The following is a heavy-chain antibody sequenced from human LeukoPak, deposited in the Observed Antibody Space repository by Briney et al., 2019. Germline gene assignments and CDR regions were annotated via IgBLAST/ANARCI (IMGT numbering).Heavy chain of an antibody. CDR2: IYSGGST. D-gene: IGHD1-26*01. J-gene: IGHJ4*02. Sequence: GGSLRLSCAASGFTVSSNYMSWVRQAPGKGLEWVSVIYSGGSTYYADSVKGRFTISRDNSKNTPYLQMNSLRAEDTAVYYCARDNKGSYSSDYWGQGTLVTVSS. CDR3: ARDNKGSYSSDY. CDR1: GFTVSSNY. V-gene: IGHV3-66*02.